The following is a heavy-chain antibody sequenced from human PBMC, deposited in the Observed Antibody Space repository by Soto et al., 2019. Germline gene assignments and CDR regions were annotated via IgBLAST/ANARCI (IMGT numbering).Heavy chain of an antibody. D-gene: IGHD5-12*01. CDR3: ARDDSRGYSGYDIDY. CDR1: GFPFSAYA. Sequence: GGSLRLSCASSGFPFSAYAMHWVRQAPGKGLEWVAVMWFDGSHTYYAGSVRGRFAISRDNSKNTLYLQMNSLRAEDTAVYYCARDDSRGYSGYDIDYWGQGTLVTVSS. V-gene: IGHV3-33*01. J-gene: IGHJ4*02. CDR2: MWFDGSHT.